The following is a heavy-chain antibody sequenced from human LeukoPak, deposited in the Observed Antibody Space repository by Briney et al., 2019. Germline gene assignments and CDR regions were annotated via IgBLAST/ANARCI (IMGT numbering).Heavy chain of an antibody. D-gene: IGHD6-19*01. Sequence: GGSLRLSCAASGFTLSSYGMHWVRQAPGKGLEWVAFIRYDGSNKYYADSVKGRFTISRDNSKNTLYLQMNSLRAEDTAVYYCGPELWLEDWGQGTLVTVSS. CDR2: IRYDGSNK. V-gene: IGHV3-30*02. CDR3: GPELWLED. J-gene: IGHJ4*02. CDR1: GFTLSSYG.